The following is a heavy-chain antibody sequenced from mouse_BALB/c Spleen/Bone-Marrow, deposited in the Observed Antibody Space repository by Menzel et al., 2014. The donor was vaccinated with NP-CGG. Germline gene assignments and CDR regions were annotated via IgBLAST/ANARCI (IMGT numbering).Heavy chain of an antibody. Sequence: EVQLQESGAELVKPGASVKLSCTASGFNIKDTYMHWVRQRPEQGLEWIGRIDPANGNTKYDPKFQGKATITADTSSNTAYLQPSSLTSEDTAVYYCARMITACWGQGTLVTVSA. J-gene: IGHJ3*01. CDR1: GFNIKDTY. V-gene: IGHV14-3*02. D-gene: IGHD2-4*01. CDR2: IDPANGNT. CDR3: ARMITAC.